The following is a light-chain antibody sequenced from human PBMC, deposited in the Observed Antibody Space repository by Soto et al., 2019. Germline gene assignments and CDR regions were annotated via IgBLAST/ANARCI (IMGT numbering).Light chain of an antibody. CDR2: GAS. V-gene: IGKV3-20*01. CDR3: QQYHSSPPMYT. J-gene: IGKJ2*01. CDR1: QSISSTY. Sequence: EIVLTQSPGTLSLSPGERATLSCRASQSISSTYLVWYQQRPGQAPRLLIYGASSRATGIPDRFSGSGSGTDFTLTISGLEPEDFAVYYCQQYHSSPPMYTFGQGTKLEIK.